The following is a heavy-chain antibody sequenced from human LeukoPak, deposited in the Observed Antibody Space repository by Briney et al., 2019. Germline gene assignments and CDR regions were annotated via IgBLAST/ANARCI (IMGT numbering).Heavy chain of an antibody. CDR2: ISGTSSYT. Sequence: GGSLRLSCAASGFTFSDYYMSWIRQAPGKGLEWVSYISGTSSYTTYADSVKGRFTISRDNAKTSLYLQMNSLRGEDTAVYYCARLGSIAAAGTPDYWGQGTLVTVSS. CDR3: ARLGSIAAAGTPDY. V-gene: IGHV3-11*06. J-gene: IGHJ4*02. D-gene: IGHD6-13*01. CDR1: GFTFSDYY.